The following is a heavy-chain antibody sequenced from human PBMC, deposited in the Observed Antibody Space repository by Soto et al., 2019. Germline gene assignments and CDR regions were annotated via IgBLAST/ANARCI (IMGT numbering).Heavy chain of an antibody. J-gene: IGHJ6*02. V-gene: IGHV1-69*01. D-gene: IGHD2-2*02. Sequence: QVQLVQSGAEVKKPGSSVKVSCKASGGTFSSYAISWVRQSPGQGLEWMGGIIPIFGTANYEQKFQGRVKITADESTSTAYMELSSLRSEDTAVYYCARGVDCSSPSCYMGEGYYYYGMDVWGQGPTVTVSS. CDR2: IIPIFGTA. CDR1: GGTFSSYA. CDR3: ARGVDCSSPSCYMGEGYYYYGMDV.